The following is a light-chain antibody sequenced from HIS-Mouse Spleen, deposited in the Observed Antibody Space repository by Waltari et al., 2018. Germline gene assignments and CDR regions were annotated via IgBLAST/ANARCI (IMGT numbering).Light chain of an antibody. CDR1: SPNIGRNL. CDR3: AAWDDSLSGWV. J-gene: IGLJ3*02. Sequence: QSVLTQPPSPSGTPGQRVTISRSGTSPNIGRNLVYWSQQPPGTAPKLHIYRNNQRPSGVPDRFSGSKSGTSASLAISGLRSEDEADYYCAAWDDSLSGWVFGGGTKLTVL. V-gene: IGLV1-47*01. CDR2: RNN.